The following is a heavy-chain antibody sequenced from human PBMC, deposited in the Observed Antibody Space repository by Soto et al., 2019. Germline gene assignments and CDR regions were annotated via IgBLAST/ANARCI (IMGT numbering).Heavy chain of an antibody. J-gene: IGHJ4*02. V-gene: IGHV1-58*01. CDR2: IAVGSGYT. CDR1: GFTFTSSA. Sequence: QMQLEQSGPEVKKPGTSVKVSCKASGFTFTSSAFQWLRQARGQRLEWIGWIAVGSGYTNYAQRFQDRVTLTRDMSTATPYMELSPLTSADTAIYYCAADATAWQQMVPSDYWGQGTLVTVSS. CDR3: AADATAWQQMVPSDY. D-gene: IGHD2-8*01.